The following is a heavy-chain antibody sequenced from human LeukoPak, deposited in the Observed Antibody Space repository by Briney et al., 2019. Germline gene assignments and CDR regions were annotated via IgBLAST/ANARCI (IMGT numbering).Heavy chain of an antibody. J-gene: IGHJ4*02. CDR1: GYSFTSYW. V-gene: IGHV5-51*01. CDR3: ARRYCSGGSCYSIDN. CDR2: IYPGDSDT. Sequence: GESLKLSCKGSGYSFTSYWIGWVRQMPGKGLEWMGIIYPGDSDTRYSPSFQGQVTISADKSISTAYLQWSSLKASDTAMYYCARRYCSGGSCYSIDNWGQGTLVTVSS. D-gene: IGHD2-15*01.